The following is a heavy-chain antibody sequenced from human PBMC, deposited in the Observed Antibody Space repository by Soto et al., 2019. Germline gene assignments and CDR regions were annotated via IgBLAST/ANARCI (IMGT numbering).Heavy chain of an antibody. J-gene: IGHJ4*02. CDR1: GGSISSGGYY. V-gene: IGHV4-31*03. Sequence: SKTLSLTCTVSGGSISSGGYYWSWIRQHPGKGLEWIGYIYYSGSTYYNPSLKSRVTISVDTSKNQFSLKLSSVTAADTAVYYCATPSYYDILTGYHGPRVYYFDYWGQGTLVTVS. CDR2: IYYSGST. CDR3: ATPSYYDILTGYHGPRVYYFDY. D-gene: IGHD3-9*01.